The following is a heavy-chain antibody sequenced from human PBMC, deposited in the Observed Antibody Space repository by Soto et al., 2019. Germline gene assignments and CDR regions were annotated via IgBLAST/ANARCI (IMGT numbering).Heavy chain of an antibody. CDR3: ARGGSFGDYNYYYGMDV. J-gene: IGHJ6*02. CDR2: ITSTSTYI. Sequence: EVQLVESGGGLVKPGGSLRLSCVASGFGFSEYSMNWVRQAPGKGLEWVSSITSTSTYIYYADSVKGRFTISRDNAKNSLYVQMNRLRAEDTAVYYCARGGSFGDYNYYYGMDVWGQGTTVTVSS. V-gene: IGHV3-21*01. D-gene: IGHD4-17*01. CDR1: GFGFSEYS.